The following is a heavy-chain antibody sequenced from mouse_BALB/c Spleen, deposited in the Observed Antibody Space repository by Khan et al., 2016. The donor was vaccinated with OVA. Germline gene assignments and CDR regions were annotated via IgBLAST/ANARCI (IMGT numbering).Heavy chain of an antibody. J-gene: IGHJ3*01. Sequence: QVQLKESGPGLVAPSQSLSITCTVSGFSLTSYGVSWVRQPPGKGLEWLGVIWGDGNTNYHSALISRLSISKDNSKSQVFLKLNSLQTDATATYYCVKKGYYGYGNAWFAYWGQGTLVTVSA. CDR3: VKKGYYGYGNAWFAY. D-gene: IGHD1-2*01. CDR1: GFSLTSYG. V-gene: IGHV2-3*01. CDR2: IWGDGNT.